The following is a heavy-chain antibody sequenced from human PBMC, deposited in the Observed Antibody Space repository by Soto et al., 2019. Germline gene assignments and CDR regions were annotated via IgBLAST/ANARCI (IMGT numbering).Heavy chain of an antibody. CDR1: GFSLSTTGVG. CDR2: IYWDDDK. J-gene: IGHJ6*02. V-gene: IGHV2-5*02. Sequence: KESGPTLVKPTQTLTLTCTFSGFSLSTTGVGVGWIRQPPGKALEWLALIYWDDDKRYNPSLNSRLTITKDTSKNQVVLAMTNMDPVDTATYYCVQSRCGGDCLQSYSSHSYYGLDVWGQGITVTVSS. CDR3: VQSRCGGDCLQSYSSHSYYGLDV. D-gene: IGHD2-21*02.